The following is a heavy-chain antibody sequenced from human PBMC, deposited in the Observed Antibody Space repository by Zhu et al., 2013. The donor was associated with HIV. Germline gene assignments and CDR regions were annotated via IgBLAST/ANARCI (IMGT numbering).Heavy chain of an antibody. D-gene: IGHD3-22*01. V-gene: IGHV1-3*01. Sequence: QVQLVQSGAEVKKPGASVKVSCKASGYTFTSYAMHWVRQAPGQRLEWMGWINAGNGNTKYSQKFQGRVTITRDTSASTAYMELSSLRSEDTAVYYXARDRYDSSGYYMGLDYWGQGTLVTVSS. CDR1: GYTFTSYA. J-gene: IGHJ4*02. CDR3: ARDRYDSSGYYMGLDY. CDR2: INAGNGNT.